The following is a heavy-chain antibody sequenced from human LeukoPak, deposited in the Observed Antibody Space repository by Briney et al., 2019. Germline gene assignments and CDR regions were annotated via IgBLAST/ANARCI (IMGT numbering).Heavy chain of an antibody. CDR1: GYTFTSYG. Sequence: ASVKVSCKASGYTFTSYGISWVRQAPGQGLEWMGWISPYNGNTNYAQKLQGRVTMTTDTSTSTAYMELRSLRAEDMAVYYCATGGAYEFRDDYWGQGTLVTVSS. CDR2: ISPYNGNT. J-gene: IGHJ4*02. CDR3: ATGGAYEFRDDY. V-gene: IGHV1-18*03. D-gene: IGHD3-3*01.